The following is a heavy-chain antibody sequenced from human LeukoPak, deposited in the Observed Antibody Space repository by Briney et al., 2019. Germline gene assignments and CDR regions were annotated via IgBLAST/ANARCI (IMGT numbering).Heavy chain of an antibody. CDR2: ISWSGGRT. D-gene: IGHD3-10*01. CDR1: VFTFSSYA. V-gene: IGHV3-23*01. J-gene: IGHJ4*02. CDR3: ANGSGSFPGY. Sequence: GGSLRLSCAASVFTFSSYAMSWVRRSPGKGLEWVSPISWSGGRTYYADCVKRRFTISRDKSKNTLYLQMNSVRDEDTDVYSCANGSGSFPGYWGQGTLVTVSS.